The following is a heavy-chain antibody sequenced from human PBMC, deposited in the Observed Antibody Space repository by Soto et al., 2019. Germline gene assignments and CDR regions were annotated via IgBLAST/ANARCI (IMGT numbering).Heavy chain of an antibody. D-gene: IGHD1-1*01. CDR3: AKRQVYNFHS. V-gene: IGHV3-23*01. CDR2: ITNSGGDT. CDR1: GFTFSNYA. J-gene: IGHJ4*02. Sequence: LRLSCAASGFTFSNYAMSWVRQAPGKGLQWVSSITNSGGDTHYADSVKGRFTISRDNSKATLYLQMNGLRAEDTAVYYCAKRQVYNFHSWGQGILVTVSS.